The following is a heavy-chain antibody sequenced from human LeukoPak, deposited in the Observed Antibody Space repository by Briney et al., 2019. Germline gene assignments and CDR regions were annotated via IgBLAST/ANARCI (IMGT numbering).Heavy chain of an antibody. D-gene: IGHD3-3*01. CDR2: IRYDGSNK. Sequence: TGGSLRLSCAASGFTFSSYGMHWVRQAPGKGLEWVAFIRYDGSNKYYADSVKGRFTISRDNSKNTLYLQMNSLRAEDTAVYYCAKAPLDSADVPDYWGQGTLVTVSS. V-gene: IGHV3-30*02. CDR3: AKAPLDSADVPDY. CDR1: GFTFSSYG. J-gene: IGHJ4*02.